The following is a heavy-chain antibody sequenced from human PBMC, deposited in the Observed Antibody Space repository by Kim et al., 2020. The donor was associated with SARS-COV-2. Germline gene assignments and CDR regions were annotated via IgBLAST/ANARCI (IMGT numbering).Heavy chain of an antibody. CDR2: SVN. V-gene: IGHV3-7*03. D-gene: IGHD6-13*01. CDR3: ARGRWYLAG. J-gene: IGHJ4*02. Sequence: SVNYYVDAGKGRFTISRDNAKSSLYLQLNSLRAEDTAVYYCARGRWYLAGWGQGTLVTVSS.